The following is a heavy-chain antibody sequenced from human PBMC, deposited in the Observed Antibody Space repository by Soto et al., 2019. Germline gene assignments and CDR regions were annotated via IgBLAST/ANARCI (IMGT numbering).Heavy chain of an antibody. D-gene: IGHD3-9*01. CDR3: ARDGTGQVGNHYYYGMDV. J-gene: IGHJ6*02. CDR1: GDSVSSNSAA. V-gene: IGHV6-1*01. Sequence: SQTLSLPCAISGDSVSSNSAAWNWIRQSPSRGLEWLGRTYYRSKWYNYYAVSVKSRITINPDTSKNQFSLQLNSVTPEDTAVYYCARDGTGQVGNHYYYGMDVWGQGTTVTVSS. CDR2: TYYRSKWYN.